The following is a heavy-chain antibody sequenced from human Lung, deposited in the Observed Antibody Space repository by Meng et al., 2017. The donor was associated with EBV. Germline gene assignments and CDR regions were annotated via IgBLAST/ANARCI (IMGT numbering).Heavy chain of an antibody. CDR3: ALFTRSWFDP. V-gene: IGHV2-5*02. CDR2: IYWDDDK. J-gene: IGHJ5*02. Sequence: ITLKESGPTLVKPTQTLTLTCTFSGFSLSTSEVGVGWIRQPPGKALEWLAVIYWDDDKRYSPSLKSRLTITKDTSKNQVVLTLTNMDPVDTATYYCALFTRSWFDPWGQGTLVTASS. CDR1: GFSLSTSEVG. D-gene: IGHD2-2*01.